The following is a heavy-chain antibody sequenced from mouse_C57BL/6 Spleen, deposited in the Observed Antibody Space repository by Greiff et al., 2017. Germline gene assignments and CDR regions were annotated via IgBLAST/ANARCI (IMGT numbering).Heavy chain of an antibody. CDR3: ARGLAY. CDR1: GYSITSGYD. CDR2: ISYSGST. Sequence: EVKLMESGPGLVKPSQSLSLTCTVTGYSITSGYDWHWIRHFPGNNLEWMGYISYSGSTNYNPSLKSRISITHDTSKTHFFLKLNSVTTESTATYYCARGLAYWGQGTLVTVSA. J-gene: IGHJ3*01. V-gene: IGHV3-1*01.